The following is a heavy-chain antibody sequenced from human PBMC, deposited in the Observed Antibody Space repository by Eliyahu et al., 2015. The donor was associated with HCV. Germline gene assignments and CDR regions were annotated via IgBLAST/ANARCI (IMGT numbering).Heavy chain of an antibody. CDR2: IHYRGGT. J-gene: IGHJ3*02. CDR3: AWYTANDAFDI. V-gene: IGHV4-31*03. CDR1: GGSISSGGYY. D-gene: IGHD5-18*01. Sequence: QVQLQESGPGLVKPSQTLSLTCTVSGGSISSGGYYWSWIRQHPGKGLGVVGDIHYRGGTYYNPSLKSRVTISVDTSKNQFSLKLSSVTAADTAVYYCAWYTANDAFDIWGQGTMVTVSS.